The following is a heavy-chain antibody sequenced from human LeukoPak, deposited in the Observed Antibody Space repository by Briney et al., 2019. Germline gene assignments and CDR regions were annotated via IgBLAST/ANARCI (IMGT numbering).Heavy chain of an antibody. D-gene: IGHD4-11*01. V-gene: IGHV3-30*04. CDR2: ISYDGSNK. Sequence: TGGSLRLSCAASGFTFSSYAMHWVRQAPGKGLEWVAVISYDGSNKYYADSVKGRFTISRDNSKNTLYLQMNSLRAEDTAVYYCAKDQRLTTRRYYYYMDVWGKGTTVTISS. CDR1: GFTFSSYA. CDR3: AKDQRLTTRRYYYYMDV. J-gene: IGHJ6*03.